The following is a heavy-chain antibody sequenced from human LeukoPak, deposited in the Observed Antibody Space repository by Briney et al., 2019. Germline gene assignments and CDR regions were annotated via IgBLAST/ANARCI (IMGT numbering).Heavy chain of an antibody. CDR2: MSSNGGST. V-gene: IGHV3-64*01. CDR3: ARDRKTDDAFDI. Sequence: GGSLRLSCAASGFTFSSYAMHWVRQAPGKGLEYVSAMSSNGGSTHYANSVKGRFTISRDNSKNTLYLQMGSLRAEDMAVYYCARDRKTDDAFDIWGQGTMVTVSS. CDR1: GFTFSSYA. J-gene: IGHJ3*02. D-gene: IGHD1-14*01.